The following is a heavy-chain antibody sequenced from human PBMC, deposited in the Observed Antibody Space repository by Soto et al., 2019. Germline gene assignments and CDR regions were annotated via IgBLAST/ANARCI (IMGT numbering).Heavy chain of an antibody. Sequence: QVQLQESGPGLVKPSQTLSLTCTVSGGSINSGGYYWNWIRQHPGRGLEWMGYIYYPGSTYYNPSLKSRITFSIYTSRNQFSLKVNSVTAADTAVYYCARATPSVATLGYGMDVWGQGTTVVVSS. CDR3: ARATPSVATLGYGMDV. V-gene: IGHV4-31*03. CDR1: GGSINSGGYY. CDR2: IYYPGST. D-gene: IGHD5-12*01. J-gene: IGHJ6*02.